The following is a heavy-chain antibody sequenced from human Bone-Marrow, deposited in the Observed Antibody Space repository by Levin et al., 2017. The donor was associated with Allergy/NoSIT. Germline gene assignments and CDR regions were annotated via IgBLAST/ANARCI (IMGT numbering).Heavy chain of an antibody. D-gene: IGHD4-17*01. J-gene: IGHJ3*01. CDR3: AMSSLRYGTFDV. CDR2: ISHRGVT. CDR1: GGSFGGYY. Sequence: GSLRLSCAVSGGSFGGYYWSWLRQPPGKGPEWIGEISHRGVTTYNPSLKSRFSISIDTYRNHFSLNVKSVTAADTAVYYCAMSSLRYGTFDVWGQGTMVTVSS. V-gene: IGHV4-34*01.